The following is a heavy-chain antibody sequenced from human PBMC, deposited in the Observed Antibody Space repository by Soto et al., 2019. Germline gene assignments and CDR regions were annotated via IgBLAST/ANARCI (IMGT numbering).Heavy chain of an antibody. CDR2: IYWDDDE. V-gene: IGHV2-5*02. D-gene: IGHD3-10*01. J-gene: IGHJ6*02. CDR3: VRNWRYYGGDYYYGMDA. Sequence: ITLKESGPTLVKPTQTLTLTCTFSGFSLNTGGVGVGWVRQPRGKAMEWLALIYWDDDERYRPSLRSRLNITKDTINNQVVLTMTNMEPEDTATYYCVRNWRYYGGDYYYGMDAWGQGTTVTV. CDR1: GFSLNTGGVG.